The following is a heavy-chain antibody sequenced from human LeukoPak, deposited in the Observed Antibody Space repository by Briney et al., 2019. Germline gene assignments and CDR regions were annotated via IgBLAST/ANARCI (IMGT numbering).Heavy chain of an antibody. V-gene: IGHV4-34*01. CDR1: GGSFSGYY. Sequence: PSETLSLTCAVYGGSFSGYYWSWIRQPPGKGLEWIGEINHSGSTNYNPSLKSRVTISVDTSKYQFSLKLSSVTAADTAVYYCARGRPWFDPWGQGTLVTVSS. J-gene: IGHJ5*02. CDR2: INHSGST. CDR3: ARGRPWFDP.